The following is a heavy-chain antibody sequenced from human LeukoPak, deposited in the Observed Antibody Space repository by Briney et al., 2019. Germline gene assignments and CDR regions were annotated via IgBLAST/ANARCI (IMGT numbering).Heavy chain of an antibody. CDR3: ARGADSSGYYSIFYFDY. V-gene: IGHV4-59*01. CDR1: GGSISSYY. Sequence: SETLSLTCTVSGGSISSYYWNWVRQPPGKGLEWIGYIYYSGSTNYNPSLKSRVTISVDTSKNQFSLKLSSVTAADTAVYHCARGADSSGYYSIFYFDYWGQGTLVTVSS. J-gene: IGHJ4*02. D-gene: IGHD3-22*01. CDR2: IYYSGST.